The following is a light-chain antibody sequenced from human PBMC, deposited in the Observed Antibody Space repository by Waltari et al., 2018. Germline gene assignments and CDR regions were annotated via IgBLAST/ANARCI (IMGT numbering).Light chain of an antibody. CDR3: QHYDSYQYA. CDR2: KAS. V-gene: IGKV1-5*03. CDR1: ESVNRH. J-gene: IGKJ2*01. Sequence: IQVTQSPSTLSASVGDIVNITCRTRESVNRHLAWSQQKPGRAPNLIIYKASTLETGATSKFSGSGSGTEFSLTITNLQRDDFATYFCQHYDSYQYAFGPGTKLEIK.